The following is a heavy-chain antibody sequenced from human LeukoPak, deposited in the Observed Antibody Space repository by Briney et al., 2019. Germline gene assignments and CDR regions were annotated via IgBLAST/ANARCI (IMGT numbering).Heavy chain of an antibody. CDR2: IYWDDDK. Sequence: SGPTLVKPTQTLTLTCTFSGFSLSTSAVAVGWIRQPPGKALEWLANIYWDDDKRYSPSLKSRLTITKDTSKNQVVLTMTNMDPVDTATYYCAHSLCSGGICYSGFDYWGQGTLVTVSS. CDR1: GFSLSTSAVA. CDR3: AHSLCSGGICYSGFDY. J-gene: IGHJ4*02. V-gene: IGHV2-5*02. D-gene: IGHD2-15*01.